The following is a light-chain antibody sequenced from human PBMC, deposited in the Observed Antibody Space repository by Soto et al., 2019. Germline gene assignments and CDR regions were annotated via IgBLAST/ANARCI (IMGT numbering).Light chain of an antibody. J-gene: IGKJ4*01. V-gene: IGKV1-27*01. CDR1: QGIAPY. CDR2: ATS. CDR3: QKYNSAPLT. Sequence: QMTQSPSSLSAFVGDRVTITCRASQGIAPYLAWFQQKPGKVPKLLIYATSTWQSGVPSRFSGSGSGTDFTLTINSLQPEDVGTYYCQKYNSAPLTFGGGTKVDIK.